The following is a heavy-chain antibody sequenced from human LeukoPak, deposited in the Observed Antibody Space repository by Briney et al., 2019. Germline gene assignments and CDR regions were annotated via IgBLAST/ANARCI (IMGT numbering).Heavy chain of an antibody. J-gene: IGHJ4*02. CDR3: ARILNSSRLFDY. V-gene: IGHV3-21*01. CDR2: ISSSSSYI. Sequence: GGSLGLSCAASGFTFSSYSMNWVRQAPGKGLEWVSSISSSSSYIYYADSVKGRFTISRDNAKNSLYLQMNSLRAEDTAVYYCARILNSSRLFDYWGQGTLVTVSS. D-gene: IGHD6-13*01. CDR1: GFTFSSYS.